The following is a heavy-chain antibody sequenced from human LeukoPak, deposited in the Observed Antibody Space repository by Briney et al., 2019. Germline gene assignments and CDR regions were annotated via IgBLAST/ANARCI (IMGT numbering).Heavy chain of an antibody. Sequence: ASVKVSCKASGYTFTDYYIHWVRQAPGQGLEWMGWINPNSGGTIYAQKFRDRVTMTRDTSISTAFMDLSRLRSDDTPVYYCVRDQFISSSNWFDPWGQGTLVTVSS. D-gene: IGHD6-13*01. CDR2: INPNSGGT. CDR3: VRDQFISSSNWFDP. CDR1: GYTFTDYY. J-gene: IGHJ5*02. V-gene: IGHV1-2*02.